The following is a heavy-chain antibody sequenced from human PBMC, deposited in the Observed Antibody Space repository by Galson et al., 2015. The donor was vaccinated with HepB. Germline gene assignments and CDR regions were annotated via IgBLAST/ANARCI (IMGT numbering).Heavy chain of an antibody. J-gene: IGHJ4*02. V-gene: IGHV3-21*01. Sequence: SLRLSCAASGFTVSTYSMNWVRQAPGKGLEWVPSISSSSSYIYYGDSVKGRFAISRDNAKNSLYLQMNSLRAEDTAVYYCATGPLLGIDYWGQGTLVTVSS. CDR3: ATGPLLGIDY. CDR1: GFTVSTYS. D-gene: IGHD7-27*01. CDR2: ISSSSSYI.